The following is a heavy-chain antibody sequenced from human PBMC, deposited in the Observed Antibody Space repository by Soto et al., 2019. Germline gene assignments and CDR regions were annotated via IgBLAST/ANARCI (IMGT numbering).Heavy chain of an antibody. V-gene: IGHV1-58*01. CDR1: GFTFTNSA. Sequence: QVQVVQSGPEVRNPGTSMKVSCTTSGFTFTNSAVQWVRQVRGQRLEWIGWIIIGSGATNYLQDLRGRITITRDTSTGTAYMELSSLRSDDTAVYYCAAELYVGGDCCHFDYWGQGTLLTVSS. CDR2: IIIGSGAT. CDR3: AAELYVGGDCCHFDY. D-gene: IGHD2-21*02. J-gene: IGHJ4*02.